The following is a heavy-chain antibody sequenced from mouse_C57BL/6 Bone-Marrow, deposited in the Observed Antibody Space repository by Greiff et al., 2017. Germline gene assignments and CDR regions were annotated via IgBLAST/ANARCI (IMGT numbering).Heavy chain of an antibody. J-gene: IGHJ4*01. CDR1: GYTFTNYW. CDR3: ARRSYYDYEDYAMDH. Sequence: VQLVESGAELVRPGTSVKMSCKASGYTFTNYWIGWAKQRPGHGLEWIGDIYPGGGYTNYNEKFKGKATLTADKSSSTAYMQFSSLTSEDSAIYYCARRSYYDYEDYAMDHWGQGTSVTVSS. CDR2: IYPGGGYT. V-gene: IGHV1-63*01. D-gene: IGHD2-4*01.